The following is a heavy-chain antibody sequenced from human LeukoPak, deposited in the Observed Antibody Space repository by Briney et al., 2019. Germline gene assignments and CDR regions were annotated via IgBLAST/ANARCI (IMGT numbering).Heavy chain of an antibody. CDR3: ASHMHYDSSGYSDSDY. Sequence: ASVKVSCKASGGTFSSYAISWVRQAPGQGLEWMGRIIPILGIANYAQKFQGRVTITADKSTSTAYMELSSLRSEDTAVYYCASHMHYDSSGYSDSDYWGQGTLVTVSS. V-gene: IGHV1-69*04. CDR2: IIPILGIA. D-gene: IGHD3-22*01. CDR1: GGTFSSYA. J-gene: IGHJ4*02.